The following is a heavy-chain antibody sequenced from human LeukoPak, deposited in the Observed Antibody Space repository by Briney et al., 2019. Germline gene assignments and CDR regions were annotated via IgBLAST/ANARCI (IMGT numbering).Heavy chain of an antibody. J-gene: IGHJ5*02. D-gene: IGHD2-2*01. CDR2: INHSGST. V-gene: IGHV4-61*01. CDR3: ARGTWALRFDP. Sequence: SETLSLTCTVSGGSISSDIYYWSWIRQHPGKGLEWIGEINHSGSTNYNPSLKSRVTISVDTSKNQFSLKLSSVTAADTAVYYCARGTWALRFDPWGRGTLVTVSS. CDR1: GGSISSDIYY.